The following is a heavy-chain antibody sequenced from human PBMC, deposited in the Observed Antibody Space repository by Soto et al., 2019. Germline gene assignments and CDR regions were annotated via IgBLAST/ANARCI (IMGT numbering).Heavy chain of an antibody. CDR2: FDPEDGET. CDR3: ATESPAALYDYYYGMDV. V-gene: IGHV1-24*01. Sequence: ASVKVSCKVSGYTLTELSMHWVRQAAGKGLEWMGGFDPEDGETIYAQKFQGRVTMTEDTSTDTAYMELSSLRSEDTAVYYCATESPAALYDYYYGMDVWGQGTTVTVSS. J-gene: IGHJ6*02. D-gene: IGHD2-2*01. CDR1: GYTLTELS.